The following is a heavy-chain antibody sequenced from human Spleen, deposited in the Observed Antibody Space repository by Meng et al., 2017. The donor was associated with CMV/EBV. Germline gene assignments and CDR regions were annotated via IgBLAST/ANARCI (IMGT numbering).Heavy chain of an antibody. CDR1: GGSTSSYY. D-gene: IGHD2-2*02. J-gene: IGHJ3*02. V-gene: IGHV4-59*01. CDR2: IYYSGST. Sequence: SETLSLTCTVSGGSTSSYYWSWIRQPPGKGLEWIGYIYYSGSTNYNPSLKSRVTISVDTSKNQFSLKLSSVTVADTAVYYCARVPHLGYCSSTRCYRDAFDIWGQGTMVTVSS. CDR3: ARVPHLGYCSSTRCYRDAFDI.